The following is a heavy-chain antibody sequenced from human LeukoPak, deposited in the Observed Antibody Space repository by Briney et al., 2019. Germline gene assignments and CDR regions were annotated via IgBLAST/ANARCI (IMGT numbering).Heavy chain of an antibody. CDR2: IYYSGST. J-gene: IGHJ4*02. CDR3: ARAGRWFGPEYFDY. D-gene: IGHD3-10*01. V-gene: IGHV4-59*01. CDR1: GGSFSGYY. Sequence: SETLSLTCAVYGGSFSGYYWSWIRQPPGKGLEWIGYIYYSGSTNYNPSLKSRVTISVDTSKNQFSLKLSSVTAADTAVYYCARAGRWFGPEYFDYWGQGTLVTVSS.